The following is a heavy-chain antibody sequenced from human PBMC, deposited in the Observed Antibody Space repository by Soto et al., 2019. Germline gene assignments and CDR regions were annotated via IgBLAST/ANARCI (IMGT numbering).Heavy chain of an antibody. V-gene: IGHV3-33*01. D-gene: IGHD4-17*01. J-gene: IGHJ4*02. CDR3: ARDPGVTNYYFVY. Sequence: QVQLVESGGGVVQPGRSLRLSCVTSGFSFSRYGFHWVRQAPGKGLEWVAVMWFDGSKQYYVDSVKGRFTISRDNSKNTLYLQMNSLRADDTAVYYCARDPGVTNYYFVYWGQGALVTVSS. CDR2: MWFDGSKQ. CDR1: GFSFSRYG.